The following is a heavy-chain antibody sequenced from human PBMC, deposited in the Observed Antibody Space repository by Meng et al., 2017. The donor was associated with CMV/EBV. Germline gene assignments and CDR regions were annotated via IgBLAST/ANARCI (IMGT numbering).Heavy chain of an antibody. CDR1: GFSLRNARKG. J-gene: IGHJ5*02. D-gene: IGHD3-3*01. CDR3: ARIGRYDDFWSGYQNGFDP. Sequence: SGPTLVRPTATLTLTCTDTGFSLRNARKGVSWIRQPPGKALEWHAHIFSNDEKSYSTSLKSRPTISKDTSKSQVVLTMTNMDPVDTATYYCARIGRYDDFWSGYQNGFDPWGQGTLVTVSS. CDR2: IFSNDEK. V-gene: IGHV2-26*01.